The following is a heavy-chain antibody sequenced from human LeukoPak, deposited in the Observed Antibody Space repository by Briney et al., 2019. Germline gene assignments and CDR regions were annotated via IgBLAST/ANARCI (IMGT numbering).Heavy chain of an antibody. CDR1: GYNFFSYW. D-gene: IGHD3-10*01. CDR2: IYPGDSST. V-gene: IGHV5-51*01. Sequence: GESLKISCKGSGYNFFSYWIGWVRQMPGKGLEWMGIIYPGDSSTTYSPSFQGRVTISADKSIIPVYLQRTSLKAADTAMYFCARQPGSGTDYFDYWGQGTLVTVSS. CDR3: ARQPGSGTDYFDY. J-gene: IGHJ4*02.